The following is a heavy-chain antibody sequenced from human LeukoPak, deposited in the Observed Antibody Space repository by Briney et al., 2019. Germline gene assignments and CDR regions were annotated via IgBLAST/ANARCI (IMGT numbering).Heavy chain of an antibody. CDR3: ARVAAGLKYGADY. V-gene: IGHV4-39*07. D-gene: IGHD1-14*01. CDR2: ISYAGST. J-gene: IGHJ4*02. CDR1: GASISSTGSY. Sequence: PSKTLSLTCTVSGASISSTGSYWAWIRQPPGKGLDWIGTISYAGSTNYNPSLNTRVTISTDTSNNQFSLRLSSVTDADTAVYYCARVAAGLKYGADYWGQGTLGTVSS.